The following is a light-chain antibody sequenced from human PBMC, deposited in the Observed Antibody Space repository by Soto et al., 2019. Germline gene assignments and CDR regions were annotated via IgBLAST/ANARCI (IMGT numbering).Light chain of an antibody. CDR1: QEISSSY. J-gene: IGKJ1*01. CDR3: QQYTQSLWT. CDR2: GVS. V-gene: IGKV3-20*01. Sequence: DIVLTQSPDTLSLSPGEGATLSCRVSQEISSSYVAWYQQKPSQAPRLLIYGVSNRATSIPDRFSGSGSGTHFTLTIDRLEPEDFAVYFCQQYTQSLWTFGQGTKVDIK.